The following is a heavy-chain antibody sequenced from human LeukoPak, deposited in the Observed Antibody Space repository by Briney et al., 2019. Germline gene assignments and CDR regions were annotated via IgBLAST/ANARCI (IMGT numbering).Heavy chain of an antibody. CDR1: GYTFTGYY. Sequence: ASVKVSCKASGYTFTGYYIQWVRQAPRQGLEWMGWINPSSGGTNYAQKFQGRVTMTRDTSISTAYMELSRLRSDDTAVYYCARGVVAATFYYYMDVWGKGTTVTVSS. V-gene: IGHV1-2*02. D-gene: IGHD2-15*01. CDR2: INPSSGGT. J-gene: IGHJ6*03. CDR3: ARGVVAATFYYYMDV.